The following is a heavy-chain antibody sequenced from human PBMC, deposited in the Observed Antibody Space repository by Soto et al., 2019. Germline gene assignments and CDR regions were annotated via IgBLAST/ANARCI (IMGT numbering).Heavy chain of an antibody. D-gene: IGHD6-13*01. CDR1: GGSISSYY. Sequence: SETLSLTCTVSGGSISSYYWSWIRQPPGKGLEWIGYIYYSGSTNYNPSLKSRVTISVDTSKNQFSLKLSSVTAADTAVYYCARVDGSSSFVPWGQGTLVTVSS. J-gene: IGHJ5*02. CDR3: ARVDGSSSFVP. CDR2: IYYSGST. V-gene: IGHV4-59*01.